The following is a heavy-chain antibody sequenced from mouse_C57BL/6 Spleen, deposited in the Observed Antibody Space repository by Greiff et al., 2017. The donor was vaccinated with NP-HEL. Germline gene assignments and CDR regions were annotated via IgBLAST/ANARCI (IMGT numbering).Heavy chain of an antibody. CDR1: GFTFSSYT. CDR3: ARHKGWFAY. J-gene: IGHJ3*01. CDR2: ISGGGGNT. Sequence: EVKVEESGGGLVKPGGSLKLSCAASGFTFSSYTMSWVRQTPEKRLEWVATISGGGGNTYYPDSVKGRFTISRDNAKNTLYLQMSSLRSEDTALYYCARHKGWFAYWGQGTLVTVSA. V-gene: IGHV5-9*01.